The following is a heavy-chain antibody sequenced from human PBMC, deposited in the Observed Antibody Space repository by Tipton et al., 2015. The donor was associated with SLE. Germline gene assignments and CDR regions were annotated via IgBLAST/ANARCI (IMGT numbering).Heavy chain of an antibody. V-gene: IGHV4-59*01. CDR2: VYYSGST. CDR1: GGSLSSYF. J-gene: IGHJ4*02. Sequence: GLVKPSETLSLTCTVSGGSLSSYFWNWIRQPPGKGLEWIGYVYYSGSTSYNPSLKSRVTISVDTSKNQFSLMLTSVTAADTAVYYCARGLSQDNWGQGTLVTVSS. CDR3: ARGLSQDN.